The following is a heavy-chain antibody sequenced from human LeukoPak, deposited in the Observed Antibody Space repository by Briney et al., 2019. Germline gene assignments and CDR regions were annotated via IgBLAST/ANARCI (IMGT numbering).Heavy chain of an antibody. CDR2: IIPILGIA. V-gene: IGHV1-69*10. J-gene: IGHJ4*02. D-gene: IGHD3-10*01. CDR1: GGTFSSYA. Sequence: ASVKVSCKASGGTFSSYAISWVRQAPGQGLEWMGWIIPILGIANYAQKFQGRVTITADKSTSTAYMELSSLRSEDTAVYYCARDTLYGSGALVFDYWGQGTLVTVSS. CDR3: ARDTLYGSGALVFDY.